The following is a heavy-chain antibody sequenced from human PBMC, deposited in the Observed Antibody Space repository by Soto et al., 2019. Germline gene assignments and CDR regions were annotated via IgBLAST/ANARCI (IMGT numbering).Heavy chain of an antibody. V-gene: IGHV1-18*01. CDR3: AREGPRPYYYSGMDV. Sequence: QAPLEQSGAAVKKPGASVKVSCKSSGYTFSTSGISWVRQAPGQGLEWMGWISTYNGDANYAQRFQGRVTMPTDTSTSTTFMELRSLRSDDTAVYYCAREGPRPYYYSGMDVWGQGTTVTVSS. J-gene: IGHJ6*02. CDR2: ISTYNGDA. D-gene: IGHD6-6*01. CDR1: GYTFSTSG.